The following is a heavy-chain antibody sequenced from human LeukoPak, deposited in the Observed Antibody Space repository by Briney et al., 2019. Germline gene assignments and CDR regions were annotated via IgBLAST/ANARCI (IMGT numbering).Heavy chain of an antibody. CDR1: GGSISSGGYY. J-gene: IGHJ6*03. CDR2: IYYSGST. V-gene: IGHV4-31*03. D-gene: IGHD4-17*01. CDR3: ARAKDTDYYYYYMDV. Sequence: SETLSLTCTVSGGSISSGGYYWSWIRQHPGKGLEWIGYIYYSGSTYYNPSLKSRVTISVGTSKNQFSLKLSSVTAADTAVYYCARAKDTDYYYYYMDVWGKGTTVTVSS.